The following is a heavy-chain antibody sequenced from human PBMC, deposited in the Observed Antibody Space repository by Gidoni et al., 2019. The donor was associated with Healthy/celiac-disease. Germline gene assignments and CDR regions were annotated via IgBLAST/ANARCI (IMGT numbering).Heavy chain of an antibody. D-gene: IGHD3-3*01. CDR3: ARAPYYDFWSGYTKDYYYGMDV. CDR2: IYTSGST. Sequence: QVQLQESGPGLVKPSQTLSLTCTVHGGSISSGRYYWSWIRQPAGKGLEWLGRIYTSGSTNYNPSLKSRVTISVDTSKNQFSLKLSSVTAADTAVYYCARAPYYDFWSGYTKDYYYGMDVWGQGTTVTVSS. J-gene: IGHJ6*02. V-gene: IGHV4-61*02. CDR1: GGSISSGRYY.